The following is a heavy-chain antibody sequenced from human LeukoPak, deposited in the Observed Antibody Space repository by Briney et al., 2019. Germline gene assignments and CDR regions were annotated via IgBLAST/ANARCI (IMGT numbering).Heavy chain of an antibody. CDR1: GGSTSDYY. CDR2: ISYSGIT. V-gene: IGHV4-59*12. D-gene: IGHD1-7*01. Sequence: SETLSLTCTVSGGSTSDYYWSWIRQPPGKGLEWIGYISYSGITNYNPSLKSRVTISVDTSKNQFSLKLSSVTAADTAVYYCARGTTPLYYYYYYMDVWGKGTTVTVSS. CDR3: ARGTTPLYYYYYYMDV. J-gene: IGHJ6*03.